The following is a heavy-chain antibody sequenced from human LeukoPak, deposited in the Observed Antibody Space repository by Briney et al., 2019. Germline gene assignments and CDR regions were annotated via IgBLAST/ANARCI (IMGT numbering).Heavy chain of an antibody. Sequence: GGSLRLSCAASGFTFSSFAMSWVRQAPGKGLEWVSGMSDSGVSSYYADSVKGRFTISRDNSKNTLYLQMNSLRAEDTAVYYCARDRRATYYGAFDYWGQGTLVTVSS. CDR2: MSDSGVSS. CDR3: ARDRRATYYGAFDY. D-gene: IGHD4-17*01. J-gene: IGHJ4*02. CDR1: GFTFSSFA. V-gene: IGHV3-23*01.